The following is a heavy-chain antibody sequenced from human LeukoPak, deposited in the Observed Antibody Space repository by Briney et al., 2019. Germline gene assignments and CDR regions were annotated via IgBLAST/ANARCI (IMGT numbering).Heavy chain of an antibody. J-gene: IGHJ4*02. D-gene: IGHD3-9*01. Sequence: GASVKVSCKASGYTFTSYGISWVRQAPGQGLEWMGWISAYNGNTNYAQKLQGRVTMTTDTSTSTAYMELRSLRSDDTAVYYCATLGTKLRYFDWLLSPHLDYWGQGTLVTVSS. CDR2: ISAYNGNT. CDR3: ATLGTKLRYFDWLLSPHLDY. V-gene: IGHV1-18*01. CDR1: GYTFTSYG.